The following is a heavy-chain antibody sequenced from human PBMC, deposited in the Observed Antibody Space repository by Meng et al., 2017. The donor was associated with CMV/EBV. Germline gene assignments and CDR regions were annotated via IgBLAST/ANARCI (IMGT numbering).Heavy chain of an antibody. CDR3: ARGAEGFDY. V-gene: IGHV3-74*01. CDR1: GFTFRNYW. Sequence: GESLKISCVASGFTFRNYWMHWVRQSPGKGLVWVSHILNDGSGTGYADSVKGRFTISRDNAKNTVYLQMDSLRVEETAVYYCARGAEGFDYWGQGTRVTVSS. J-gene: IGHJ4*02. CDR2: ILNDGSGT.